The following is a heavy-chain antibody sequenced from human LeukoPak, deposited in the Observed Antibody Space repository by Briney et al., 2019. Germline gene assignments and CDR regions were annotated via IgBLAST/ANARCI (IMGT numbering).Heavy chain of an antibody. Sequence: GASVKVSCKASGYTFTSYGISWVRQAPGQGLEWMGWISAYNGNTNYAQKLQGRVTMTTDTSTSTAYMELRSLRSDDTAVYYCARSGTMVRGVNTLIDCWGQGTLVTVSS. D-gene: IGHD3-10*01. CDR2: ISAYNGNT. J-gene: IGHJ4*02. V-gene: IGHV1-18*01. CDR1: GYTFTSYG. CDR3: ARSGTMVRGVNTLIDC.